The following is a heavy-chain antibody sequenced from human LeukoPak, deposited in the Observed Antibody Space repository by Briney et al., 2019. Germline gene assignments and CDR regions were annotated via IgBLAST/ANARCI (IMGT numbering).Heavy chain of an antibody. CDR1: GFTFNSHW. CDR2: INGDGSST. CDR3: AREWHDAFDI. D-gene: IGHD5-24*01. J-gene: IGHJ3*02. V-gene: IGHV3-74*01. Sequence: HPGGSLRLSCAASGFTFNSHWMHWVRQAPGKGLVWVSRINGDGSSTTYADSVRGRFTISRDDAKNTPYLEMNSLRAEDTAVYYCAREWHDAFDIWGQGTMVTVSS.